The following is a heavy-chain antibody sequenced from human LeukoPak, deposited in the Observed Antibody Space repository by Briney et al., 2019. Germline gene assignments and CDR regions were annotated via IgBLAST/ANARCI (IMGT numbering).Heavy chain of an antibody. D-gene: IGHD3-10*01. CDR2: ISAYNGNT. CDR3: ARRKRIMVRGVPHYYYYMDV. CDR1: GYTFTSYG. V-gene: IGHV1-18*01. J-gene: IGHJ6*03. Sequence: GASVKVSCKASGYTFTSYGISWVRQAPGQGLEWMGWISAYNGNTNYAQKLQGRVTMTTDTSTSTAYMELRSLRSDDTAVYYCARRKRIMVRGVPHYYYYMDVWGKGTTVTVSS.